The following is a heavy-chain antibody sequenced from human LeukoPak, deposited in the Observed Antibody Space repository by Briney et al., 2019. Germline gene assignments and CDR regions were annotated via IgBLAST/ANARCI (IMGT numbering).Heavy chain of an antibody. V-gene: IGHV4-59*08. CDR3: ARHVDY. CDR2: IFCSGGT. Sequence: SETLSLTCSVSGTSISTNYWSWIRQPPGKGLEWLGCIFCSGGTNYKPSPKSRITISVDTSKNQLSLRLSSVTAADTAVYYCARHVDYWGQGTLVTVSS. J-gene: IGHJ4*02. CDR1: GTSISTNY.